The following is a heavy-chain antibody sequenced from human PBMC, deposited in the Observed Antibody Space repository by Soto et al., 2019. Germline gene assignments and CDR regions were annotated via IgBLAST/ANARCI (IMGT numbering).Heavy chain of an antibody. CDR1: GYTFTGYY. J-gene: IGHJ3*02. CDR2: INPNSGGT. CDR3: ARDLERSSSWYWTLDT. V-gene: IGHV1-2*02. Sequence: ASVKVSCKASGYTFTGYYMHWVRQAPGQGLEWMGWINPNSGGTNYAQKFQGRVTMTRDTSISAAYMELSRLRPDDTAVYYCARDLERSSSWYWTLDTWGQGTMVTVSS. D-gene: IGHD6-13*01.